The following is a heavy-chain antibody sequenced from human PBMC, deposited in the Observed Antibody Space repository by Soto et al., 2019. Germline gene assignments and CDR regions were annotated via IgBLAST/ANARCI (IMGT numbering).Heavy chain of an antibody. J-gene: IGHJ5*02. CDR3: TRGPPRVQWLDP. CDR2: IYFTGST. Sequence: SETLSLTCTLSCGAVSSGTYYWSWIRQPPGKGLEWIGHIYFTGSTNYNPSLKSRVTMSLDTSRNQFSLKLSSVTAADTAVYYCTRGPPRVQWLDPWGLGTLVTVSS. CDR1: CGAVSSGTYY. V-gene: IGHV4-61*01.